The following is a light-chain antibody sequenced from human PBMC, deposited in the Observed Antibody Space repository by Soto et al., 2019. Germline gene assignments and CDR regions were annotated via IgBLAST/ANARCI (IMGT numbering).Light chain of an antibody. CDR3: QQYGSSWT. J-gene: IGKJ2*01. CDR2: SAS. Sequence: EIVLTQSPGTLSLSPGERATLSCRASQSVSSSYLAWYQQKPGQAPRLLIYSASSRATHIPDRFSGSGSGTDVTLTISRLEPEDFAGYYCQQYGSSWTFGQGTKLEIK. V-gene: IGKV3-20*01. CDR1: QSVSSSY.